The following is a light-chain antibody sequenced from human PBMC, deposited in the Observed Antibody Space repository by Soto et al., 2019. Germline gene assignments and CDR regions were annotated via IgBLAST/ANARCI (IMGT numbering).Light chain of an antibody. J-gene: IGLJ2*01. Sequence: QSALTQPASVSGSPGQSITMSCTGTSSDVGSYNLVSWYQQHPGKAPKLMIYEGSKRPSGVSNRFSGSKSGNTASLTISGLQAEDEADYYCCSYAGSVVFGGGPKLTVL. CDR1: SSDVGSYNL. CDR2: EGS. V-gene: IGLV2-23*01. CDR3: CSYAGSVV.